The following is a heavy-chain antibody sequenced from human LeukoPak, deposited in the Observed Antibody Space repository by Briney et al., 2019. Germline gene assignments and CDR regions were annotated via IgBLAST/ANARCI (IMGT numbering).Heavy chain of an antibody. J-gene: IGHJ4*02. D-gene: IGHD2-2*01. Sequence: GGSLRLSCAASGXTFSNYWMHWVRQAPGKGLEWVSVIYSGGNTYYADSVKGRFTISRDNSKNTVYLQMNSLRAEDTAVYYCARGETSSYDYWGQGTLVTVSS. CDR2: IYSGGNT. V-gene: IGHV3-53*01. CDR1: GXTFSNYW. CDR3: ARGETSSYDY.